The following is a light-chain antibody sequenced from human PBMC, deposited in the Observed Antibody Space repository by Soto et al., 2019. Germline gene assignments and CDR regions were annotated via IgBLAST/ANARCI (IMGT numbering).Light chain of an antibody. CDR3: QQYDNWPPT. CDR1: QTISSGF. V-gene: IGKV3-15*01. CDR2: GAS. Sequence: EIVLTQSPGIVYLSPGDRATLSCRASQTISSGFLAWYQQKPGQAPRLLIYGASTRATDIPARFSGSGSGTEFTLTISSLQSEDFAVYYCQQYDNWPPTFGQGTRLEIK. J-gene: IGKJ5*01.